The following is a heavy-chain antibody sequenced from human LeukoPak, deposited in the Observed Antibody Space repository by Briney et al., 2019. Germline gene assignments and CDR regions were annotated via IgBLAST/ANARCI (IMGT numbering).Heavy chain of an antibody. J-gene: IGHJ4*02. V-gene: IGHV3-53*01. CDR3: ARVSYGSGILGVPNFDY. CDR1: GFTVSDNY. D-gene: IGHD3-10*01. CDR2: TYSGGST. Sequence: GSLRLSCAASGFTVSDNYMSWVRQAPGKGLEWVSVTYSGGSTYYADSVKGRFTISRDNSKNTLYLQMNSLRAEDTAVYYCARVSYGSGILGVPNFDYWGQGTLVTVSS.